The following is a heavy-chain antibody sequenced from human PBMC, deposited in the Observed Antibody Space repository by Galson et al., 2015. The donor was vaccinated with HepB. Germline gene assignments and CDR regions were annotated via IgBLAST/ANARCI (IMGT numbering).Heavy chain of an antibody. CDR3: ARDKGDDYVNYYYYHGMDI. Sequence: SLRLSCAASGFSVSNNHMSWVRQAPGKGLEWVSVIDSGDSTYYADSVKGRFTISRDNSKNTLYLQMNSLRGEDTAVYYCARDKGDDYVNYYYYHGMDIWGQGTTVTVSS. J-gene: IGHJ6*02. V-gene: IGHV3-66*02. CDR2: IDSGDST. CDR1: GFSVSNNH. D-gene: IGHD4-17*01.